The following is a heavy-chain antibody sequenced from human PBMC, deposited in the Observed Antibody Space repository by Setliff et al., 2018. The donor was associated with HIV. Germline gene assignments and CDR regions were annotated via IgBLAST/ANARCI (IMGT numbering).Heavy chain of an antibody. CDR3: ARVTVTTTGKAFDI. D-gene: IGHD4-17*01. Sequence: KTSETLSLTCTVSNGSITNYYWSWIRQSPEGRLEWIGYIYYSGYVYYSGNTNYNPSLESRVTISVDPSKNQISLNLNSVTAADTALYYCARVTVTTTGKAFDIWGPGTMVTVSS. J-gene: IGHJ3*02. CDR1: NGSITNYY. CDR2: IYYSGYVYYSGNT. V-gene: IGHV4-59*01.